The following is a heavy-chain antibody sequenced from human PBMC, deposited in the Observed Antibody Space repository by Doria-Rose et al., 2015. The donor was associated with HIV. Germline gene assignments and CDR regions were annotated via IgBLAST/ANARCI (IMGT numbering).Heavy chain of an antibody. Sequence: LVQSGGGVVQPGTSLRPSCAASGFTFSIYGMHWVRQAPGKGLEWVAVIWYDGSNEHYADSVKGRFTISRDNSKNTLYLQMNSLRAEDTAVYYCARDSDRAFDYWGQGTLVTVSS. CDR3: ARDSDRAFDY. J-gene: IGHJ4*02. CDR1: GFTFSIYG. V-gene: IGHV3-33*01. D-gene: IGHD5-18*01. CDR2: IWYDGSNE.